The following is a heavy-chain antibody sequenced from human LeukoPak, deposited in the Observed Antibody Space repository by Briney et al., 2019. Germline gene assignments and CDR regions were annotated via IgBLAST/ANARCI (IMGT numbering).Heavy chain of an antibody. CDR3: ATRLQLGN. CDR2: LYCGGTT. D-gene: IGHD4-4*01. CDR1: GFTVSSNY. Sequence: GGSLRLSCAASGFTVSSNYMSWVRQAPGEGLEWISVLYCGGTTNYADSVKGRFSISRDISKNTLYLQMNSLRVEDTAVYYCATRLQLGNWGQGTLVTVSS. V-gene: IGHV3-66*01. J-gene: IGHJ4*02.